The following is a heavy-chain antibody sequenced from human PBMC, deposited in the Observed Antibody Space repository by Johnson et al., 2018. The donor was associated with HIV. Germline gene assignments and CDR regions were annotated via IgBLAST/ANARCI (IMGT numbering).Heavy chain of an antibody. CDR3: ARWGNLGVFDI. CDR2: ISYDGSNK. D-gene: IGHD4-23*01. CDR1: GFTFSSYA. J-gene: IGHJ3*02. Sequence: QVQLVESGGGVVQPGRSLRLSCAASGFTFSSYAMHWVRQAPGKGLEWVAVISYDGSNKYYADSVKGRFTISRDNSKNTLYLQMNSLRAEDTAVYYCARWGNLGVFDIWGQGTMVIVSS. V-gene: IGHV3-30*04.